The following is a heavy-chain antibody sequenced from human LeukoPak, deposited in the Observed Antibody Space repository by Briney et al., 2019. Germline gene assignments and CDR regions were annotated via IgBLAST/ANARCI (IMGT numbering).Heavy chain of an antibody. J-gene: IGHJ4*02. Sequence: PGGSLRLSCAASGFTFSSAWMSWVRQAPRKGLEWVGQIKKETDGGTTDYAAPVKGRITISRDDSKNTVFLQMDSLKTEDTAIYYCTWSGLKIESWGQGTRVTVSS. CDR3: TWSGLKIES. V-gene: IGHV3-15*01. D-gene: IGHD3-3*01. CDR2: IKKETDGGTT. CDR1: GFTFSSAW.